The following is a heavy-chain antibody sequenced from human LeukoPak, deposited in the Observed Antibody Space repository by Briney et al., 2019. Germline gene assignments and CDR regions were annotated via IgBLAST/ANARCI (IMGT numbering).Heavy chain of an antibody. CDR3: ATTGYRGPVGY. D-gene: IGHD3-9*01. J-gene: IGHJ4*02. CDR2: ISSSGSTI. V-gene: IGHV3-11*01. Sequence: GGSLRLSCAASGFTLSDYYMSWIRQAPGKGLEWVSYISSSGSTIYYADSVKGRFTISRDNAKNSLYLQMNSLRAEDTAVCYCATTGYRGPVGYWGQGTLVTVSS. CDR1: GFTLSDYY.